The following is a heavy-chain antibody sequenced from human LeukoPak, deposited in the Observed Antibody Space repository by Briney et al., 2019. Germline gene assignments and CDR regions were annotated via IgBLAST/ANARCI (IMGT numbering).Heavy chain of an antibody. V-gene: IGHV4-34*01. CDR2: INRSGST. CDR3: ARSNDYGDSDAFDI. Sequence: SETLSLNCAVYGGSFSGYYWSWIRQPPGKGLEWIGEINRSGSTNYNPSLKSRVTISVDTSKNQFSLKLSSVTAADTAVYYCARSNDYGDSDAFDIWGQGTMVTVSS. CDR1: GGSFSGYY. J-gene: IGHJ3*02. D-gene: IGHD4-17*01.